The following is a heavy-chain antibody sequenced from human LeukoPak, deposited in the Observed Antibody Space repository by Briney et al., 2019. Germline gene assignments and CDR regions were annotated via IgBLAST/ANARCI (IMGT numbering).Heavy chain of an antibody. V-gene: IGHV3-30-3*01. J-gene: IGHJ4*02. Sequence: PGGSLRLSCAASGFTFSSYAMHWVRQAPGKGLEWVAVISYDGSNKYYADSVKGRFTISRDNSKNTLYLQMNSLRAEDTAVYYCARAYSSSWYTDYWGQGTLVTVSS. D-gene: IGHD6-13*01. CDR2: ISYDGSNK. CDR1: GFTFSSYA. CDR3: ARAYSSSWYTDY.